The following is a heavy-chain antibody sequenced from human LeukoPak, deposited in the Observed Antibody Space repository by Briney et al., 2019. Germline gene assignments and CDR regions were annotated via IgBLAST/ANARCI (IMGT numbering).Heavy chain of an antibody. CDR1: RFTFINAW. D-gene: IGHD3-10*01. J-gene: IGHJ4*02. V-gene: IGHV3-15*01. CDR2: IKSKADGETT. CDR3: ARDTPQDTELLWFGELFPNYFDY. Sequence: GGSLRLSCAASRFTFINAWMNWVRQAPGKGLEWVGRIKSKADGETTDYAAPVKGRFTISRDNAKNSLYLQMNSLRAEDTAVYYCARDTPQDTELLWFGELFPNYFDYWGQGTLVTVSS.